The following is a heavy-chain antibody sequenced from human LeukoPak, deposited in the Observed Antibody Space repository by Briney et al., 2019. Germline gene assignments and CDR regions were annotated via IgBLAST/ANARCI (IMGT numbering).Heavy chain of an antibody. J-gene: IGHJ3*02. V-gene: IGHV3-9*01. CDR2: ISWNSDSI. Sequence: PGGSLRLSCAASGFTFDDYAMHWVRQAPGKGLEWVSGISWNSDSIGYADSVKGRFTISRDNAKNSLYLQMNSLRAEDTAVYYCASNVDTAMVGAFDIWGQGTMVTVSS. D-gene: IGHD5-18*01. CDR3: ASNVDTAMVGAFDI. CDR1: GFTFDDYA.